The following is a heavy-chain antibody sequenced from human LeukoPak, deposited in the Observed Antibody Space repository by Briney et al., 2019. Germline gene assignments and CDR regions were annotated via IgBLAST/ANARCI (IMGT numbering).Heavy chain of an antibody. CDR1: GDSVSNNTTA. V-gene: IGHV6-1*01. J-gene: IGHJ4*02. D-gene: IGHD3-3*02. Sequence: SQTLSLTCAISGDSVSNNTTAWNWIRQSPSRGLEWLGRTYYRSKWFKEYAESVKSRITINPDTSKNQFSLRLNSVTPEDTAVYYCAKAYSISYWGQGTLVTVSS. CDR3: AKAYSISY. CDR2: TYYRSKWFK.